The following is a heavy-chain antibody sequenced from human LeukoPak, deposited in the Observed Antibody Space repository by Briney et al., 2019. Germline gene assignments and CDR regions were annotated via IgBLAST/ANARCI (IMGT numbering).Heavy chain of an antibody. V-gene: IGHV1-18*01. CDR1: GYTFTNYG. Sequence: ASVKVSCKASGYTFTNYGISWVRQAPGQGLEWMGYIIAYNGNTNYAQNFQGRVTMTTDTPTSTAYMELRSLGSDDTAVYYCARDLVRGRRKWENNGMDVWGQGTRVTVSS. CDR3: ARDLVRGRRKWENNGMDV. D-gene: IGHD1-26*01. J-gene: IGHJ6*02. CDR2: IIAYNGNT.